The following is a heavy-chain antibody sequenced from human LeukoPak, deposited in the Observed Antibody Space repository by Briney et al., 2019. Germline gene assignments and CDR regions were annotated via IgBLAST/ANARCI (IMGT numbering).Heavy chain of an antibody. D-gene: IGHD2-2*01. J-gene: IGHJ6*03. CDR2: IYYSGST. CDR3: ARLRASTSCYWCYYYMDV. CDR1: GGSISSSSYY. Sequence: SETLSLTCTVSGGSISSSSYYWGWIRQPPGKGLEWIGSIYYSGSTYYNPSLKSRVTISVDTSKNQFSLKLSSVTAADTAVYYCARLRASTSCYWCYYYMDVWGKGTTVTISS. V-gene: IGHV4-39*01.